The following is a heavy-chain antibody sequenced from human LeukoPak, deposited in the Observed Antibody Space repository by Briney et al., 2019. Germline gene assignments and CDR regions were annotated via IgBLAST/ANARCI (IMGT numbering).Heavy chain of an antibody. Sequence: SETLSLTCAVYGGPFSGYYWSWIRQPPGKGLEWIGEINHSGSTNYNPSLKSRVTISVDTSRNQFSLKLSSVTAADTAVYYCARDTADPWGQGTLVTVSS. J-gene: IGHJ5*02. D-gene: IGHD2-21*02. V-gene: IGHV4-34*01. CDR1: GGPFSGYY. CDR3: ARDTADP. CDR2: INHSGST.